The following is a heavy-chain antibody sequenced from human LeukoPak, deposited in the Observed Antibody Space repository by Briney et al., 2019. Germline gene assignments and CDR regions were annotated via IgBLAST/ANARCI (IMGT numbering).Heavy chain of an antibody. V-gene: IGHV3-21*01. D-gene: IGHD1-14*01. J-gene: IGHJ4*02. CDR2: ISSSSSYI. CDR3: ARSPPRTDVCFDY. Sequence: GGSLRLSCAASGFTFSSYSMNWVRQAPGKGLEWVSSISSSSSYIYYADSVKGRFTISRDNAKNSLYLQMNSLRAEDTAVYYCARSPPRTDVCFDYWGQGTLVTVSS. CDR1: GFTFSSYS.